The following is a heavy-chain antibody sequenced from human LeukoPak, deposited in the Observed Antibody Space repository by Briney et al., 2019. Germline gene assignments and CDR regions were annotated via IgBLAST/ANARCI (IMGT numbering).Heavy chain of an antibody. D-gene: IGHD6-6*01. J-gene: IGHJ6*03. CDR2: IIPILGIA. V-gene: IGHV1-69*04. CDR1: GGTFSSYA. Sequence: ASVKVSCKASGGTFSSYAISWVRQAPGQGLEWMGRIIPILGIANYAQKFQGRVTITADKSTSTAYMELSSLRSEDTAVYYCARVLAARLGVVYYYYYMDVWGKGTTVTVSS. CDR3: ARVLAARLGVVYYYYYMDV.